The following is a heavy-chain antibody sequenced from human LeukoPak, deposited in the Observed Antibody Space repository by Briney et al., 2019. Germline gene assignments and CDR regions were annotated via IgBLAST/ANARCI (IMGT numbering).Heavy chain of an antibody. D-gene: IGHD3-9*01. Sequence: GGSLSLSCAASGFTFDEYGMLWVRHAPGEGLEWVSLNSGDGGSTYYGDSVKVRFTISRENSKNSLYLQMNSLRTEDSALYYCAKGNVLTCDNFYYYYGIDCWGQGTTVAVSS. CDR2: NSGDGGST. V-gene: IGHV3-43*02. J-gene: IGHJ6*02. CDR3: AKGNVLTCDNFYYYYGIDC. CDR1: GFTFDEYG.